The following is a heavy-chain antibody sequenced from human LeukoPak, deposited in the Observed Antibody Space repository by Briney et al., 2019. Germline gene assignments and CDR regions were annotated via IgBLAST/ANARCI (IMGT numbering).Heavy chain of an antibody. CDR3: ARVGAAAGIGWFDP. Sequence: SETLSLTCTVSGYSISSGYYWGWLRQPPGKGLEWIGSIYHSGSTYYNPSLKSRVTISVDTSKNQFSLKLSSVTAADTAVYYCARVGAAAGIGWFDPWGQGTLVTVSS. V-gene: IGHV4-38-2*02. D-gene: IGHD6-13*01. CDR2: IYHSGST. J-gene: IGHJ5*02. CDR1: GYSISSGYY.